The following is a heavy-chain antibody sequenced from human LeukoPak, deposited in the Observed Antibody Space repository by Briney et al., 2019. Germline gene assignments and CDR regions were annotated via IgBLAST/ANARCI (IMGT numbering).Heavy chain of an antibody. V-gene: IGHV3-48*03. CDR3: ARERNWFDP. CDR1: GFPFSSYE. J-gene: IGHJ5*02. CDR2: ISSSGSTI. Sequence: GGPLRLSCAASGFPFSSYEMNWVPEAPGKGLEWVSYISSSGSTIYYAYSVKGRFTISRDNAKNSLYLQMNSLRAEYTAVYYCARERNWFDPWGQGTLVTVSS.